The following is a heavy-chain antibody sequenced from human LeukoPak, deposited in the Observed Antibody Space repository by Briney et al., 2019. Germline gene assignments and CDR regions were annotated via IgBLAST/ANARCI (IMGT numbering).Heavy chain of an antibody. CDR3: AAFRFPSYGVEYP. Sequence: SVKVSCKASGFTFTSSAVQWVRQARGQRLEWIGWIVIGSGNTNYAQKFQERVTITRDMSTSTAYMELSSLKSEDTAVYYCAAFRFPSYGVEYPWGQGTLVTVSP. D-gene: IGHD1-26*01. CDR1: GFTFTSSA. V-gene: IGHV1-58*01. CDR2: IVIGSGNT. J-gene: IGHJ5*02.